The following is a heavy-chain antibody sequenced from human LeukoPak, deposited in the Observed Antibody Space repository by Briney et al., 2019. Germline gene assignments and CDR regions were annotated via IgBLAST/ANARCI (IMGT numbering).Heavy chain of an antibody. Sequence: GGSLRLSCAASGFTFDEYAMHWVRQVAGKGLEWVSGISWNSINIGYVDSVKGRFTISRDNAKNSLDLEMNSLRAEDTALYYCAKDIMRYSSSWWEFDPWGQGTRVTVSS. J-gene: IGHJ5*02. V-gene: IGHV3-9*01. CDR1: GFTFDEYA. CDR3: AKDIMRYSSSWWEFDP. CDR2: ISWNSINI. D-gene: IGHD6-13*01.